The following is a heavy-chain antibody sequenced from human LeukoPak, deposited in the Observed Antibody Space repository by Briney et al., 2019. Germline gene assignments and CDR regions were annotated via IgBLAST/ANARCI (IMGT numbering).Heavy chain of an antibody. Sequence: ASVKVSCKASGYTFTSYYMHWVRQAPGQGLEWMGIINPSGGSTSYAQKFQGRVTMTRDTSTSTVYTELSSLRSEDTAVYYCARSPAAGITGTTFDYWGQGTLVTVSS. CDR1: GYTFTSYY. CDR3: ARSPAAGITGTTFDY. D-gene: IGHD1-7*01. CDR2: INPSGGST. V-gene: IGHV1-46*01. J-gene: IGHJ4*02.